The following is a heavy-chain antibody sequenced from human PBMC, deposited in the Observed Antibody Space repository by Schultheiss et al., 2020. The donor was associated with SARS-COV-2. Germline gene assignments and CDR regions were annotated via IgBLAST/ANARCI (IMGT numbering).Heavy chain of an antibody. CDR2: ISGSGTTM. CDR3: AKVYGDYARGGFDD. CDR1: VFTFSPYE. V-gene: IGHV3-48*03. D-gene: IGHD4-17*01. Sequence: GGSLRLSCAASVFTFSPYEMNWVRQAPGKGLEWIAYISGSGTTMYHADSVQGRFIISRDNSKNTLYLQMNSLRADDTAMYYCAKVYGDYARGGFDDWGQGTLVTVSS. J-gene: IGHJ4*02.